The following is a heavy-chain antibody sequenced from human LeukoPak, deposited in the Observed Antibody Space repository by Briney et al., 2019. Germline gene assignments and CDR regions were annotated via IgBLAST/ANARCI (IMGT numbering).Heavy chain of an antibody. J-gene: IGHJ4*02. Sequence: PGGSLRLSCAASGFTFSNAWMNWVRQAPGKGLEWVGRIKSKTDGGTIDYAAPVKGRFTISRDDSKKTLYLQMNSLKTEDTAVYYCTTDSLRMGVIGLDYWGQGTLATVSS. CDR2: IKSKTDGGTI. CDR1: GFTFSNAW. V-gene: IGHV3-15*07. D-gene: IGHD3-3*01. CDR3: TTDSLRMGVIGLDY.